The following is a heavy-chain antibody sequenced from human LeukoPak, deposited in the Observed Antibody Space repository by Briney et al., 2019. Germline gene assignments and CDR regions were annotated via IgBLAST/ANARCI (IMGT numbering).Heavy chain of an antibody. CDR1: GFTFSSYA. Sequence: GRSLRLSCAASGFTFSSYAMHWVRQAPGKGLEWVAVISYDGSNKYYADSVKGRFTISRDNSKNTLYLQMNSLRAEDTAVYYCAKIPETVPVGTYYFDYWGQGTLVTVSS. CDR2: ISYDGSNK. D-gene: IGHD7-27*01. CDR3: AKIPETVPVGTYYFDY. V-gene: IGHV3-30-3*02. J-gene: IGHJ4*02.